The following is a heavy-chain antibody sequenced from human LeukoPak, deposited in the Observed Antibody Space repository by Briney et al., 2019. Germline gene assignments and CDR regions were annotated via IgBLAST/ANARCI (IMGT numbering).Heavy chain of an antibody. CDR1: GFTFSNYA. CDR3: AKDLYDSSGSRYDY. D-gene: IGHD3-22*01. CDR2: VSESGSST. V-gene: IGHV3-23*01. Sequence: PGGSLRLSCAASGFTFSNYAMSWVRQAPRKGLEWVAAVSESGSSTWYADSVKGRLTISRDNSKNTLFLQMNSLRAEDTAVYYCAKDLYDSSGSRYDYWGQGTLVTVSS. J-gene: IGHJ4*02.